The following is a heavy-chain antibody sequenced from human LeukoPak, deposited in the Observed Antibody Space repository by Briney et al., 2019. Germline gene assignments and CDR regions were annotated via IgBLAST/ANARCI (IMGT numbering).Heavy chain of an antibody. Sequence: GGSLRLSCAASGFTFSSYAMSWVRQAPGKGLAWVSGISGSGGRTYYADSVKGRFTISRDNSKNTLYLQMSSLRAEDTAVYYCAKHKEDYGDSCLDDSWGQGTLVTVSS. CDR3: AKHKEDYGDSCLDDS. V-gene: IGHV3-23*01. D-gene: IGHD4-17*01. CDR2: ISGSGGRT. J-gene: IGHJ5*01. CDR1: GFTFSSYA.